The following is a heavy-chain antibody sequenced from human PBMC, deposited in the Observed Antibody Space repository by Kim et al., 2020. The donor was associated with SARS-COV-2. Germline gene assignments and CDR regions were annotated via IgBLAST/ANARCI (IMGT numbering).Heavy chain of an antibody. V-gene: IGHV4-34*01. J-gene: IGHJ5*02. CDR2: INHSGST. CDR1: GGSFSGYY. D-gene: IGHD6-19*01. CDR3: ATLTNRLSGWVGSP. Sequence: SETLSLTCAVYGGSFSGYYWSWIRQPPGKGLEWIGEINHSGSTNYNPSLKSRVTISVDTSKNQFSLKLSSVTAADTAVYYCATLTNRLSGWVGSPWGQGTLVTVSS.